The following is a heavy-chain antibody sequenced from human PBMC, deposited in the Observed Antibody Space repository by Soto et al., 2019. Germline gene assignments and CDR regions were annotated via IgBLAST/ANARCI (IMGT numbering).Heavy chain of an antibody. D-gene: IGHD3-10*01. Sequence: PSETLSLTFTVSGGAISSSNWWRWVRQPPGKGLEWIGEIYHSGSTNYNPSLKSRVTISVDKSKNQFSLKLSSVTAADTAVYYCARVCITMVRGVIINYYYYGMDVWGQGTTVTVS. V-gene: IGHV4-4*02. CDR2: IYHSGST. CDR1: GGAISSSNW. J-gene: IGHJ6*02. CDR3: ARVCITMVRGVIINYYYYGMDV.